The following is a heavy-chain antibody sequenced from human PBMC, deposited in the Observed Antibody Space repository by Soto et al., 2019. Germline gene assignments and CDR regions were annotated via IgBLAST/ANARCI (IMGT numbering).Heavy chain of an antibody. Sequence: PVGSLRLSCVGSGFTFRTYAMSWVRQVPGKGLEWVSTVSNSGGSTYYADSVKGRFTISRDNSKDTVYLQMNSLRAEDTAVYYCAVLRRLISPFDPCGQRTLVTVSS. CDR1: GFTFRTYA. V-gene: IGHV3-23*01. CDR3: AVLRRLISPFDP. CDR2: VSNSGGST. J-gene: IGHJ5*02. D-gene: IGHD3-3*01.